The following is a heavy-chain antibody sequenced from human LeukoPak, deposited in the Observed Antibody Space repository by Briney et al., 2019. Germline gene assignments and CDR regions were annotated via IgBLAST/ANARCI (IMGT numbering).Heavy chain of an antibody. Sequence: SETLSLTCTVSGGSINYDYLSWIRQSPGKRLEWIGYIHYSGATNYSPSLNSRVTISVDTSKNQFSLKLSSVTAADTALYYCATLRGASTAVFDSWGQGTLVTVSS. D-gene: IGHD2-21*02. CDR2: IHYSGAT. CDR1: GGSINYDY. V-gene: IGHV4-59*08. CDR3: ATLRGASTAVFDS. J-gene: IGHJ4*02.